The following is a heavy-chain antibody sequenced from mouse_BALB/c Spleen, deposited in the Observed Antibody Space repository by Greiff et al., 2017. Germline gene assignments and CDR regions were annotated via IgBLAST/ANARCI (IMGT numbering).Heavy chain of an antibody. CDR3: ARSGYYRYDGARFAY. Sequence: QVQLQQSGAELMKPGASVKISCKATGYTFSSYWIEWVKQRPGHGLEWIGEILPGSGSTNYNEKFKGKATFTADTSSNTAYMQLSSLTSEDSAVYYCARSGYYRYDGARFAYWGQGTLVTGS. CDR2: ILPGSGST. J-gene: IGHJ3*01. D-gene: IGHD2-14*01. V-gene: IGHV1-9*01. CDR1: GYTFSSYW.